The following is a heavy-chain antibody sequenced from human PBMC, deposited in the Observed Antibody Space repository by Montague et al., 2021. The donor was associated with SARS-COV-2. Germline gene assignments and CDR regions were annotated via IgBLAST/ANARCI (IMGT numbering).Heavy chain of an antibody. Sequence: SETLSLTCSVSGGSISSSSNYWGWIRQPPGKGLEWIGNIYYSGSTYYKSSLKSRATISVDTSKNQFSLKLSSVTAADTAVYYCARRGWFGELLWGQGTLVTVSS. CDR1: GGSISSSSNY. D-gene: IGHD3-10*01. CDR2: IYYSGST. V-gene: IGHV4-39*01. J-gene: IGHJ4*02. CDR3: ARRGWFGELL.